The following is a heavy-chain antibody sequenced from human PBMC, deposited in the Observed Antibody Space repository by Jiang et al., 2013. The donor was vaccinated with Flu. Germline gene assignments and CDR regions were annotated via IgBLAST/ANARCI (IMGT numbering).Heavy chain of an antibody. CDR1: GYTFTGYY. J-gene: IGHJ4*02. Sequence: GYTFTGYYIHWVRQAPGQGLEWMGRINPNSGDTNYAQKFQGRVTMTEDTSTDTAYMELSSLRSEDTAVYYCATGLGYVDYWGQGTLVTVSS. V-gene: IGHV1-2*06. CDR3: ATGLGYVDY. CDR2: INPNSGDT.